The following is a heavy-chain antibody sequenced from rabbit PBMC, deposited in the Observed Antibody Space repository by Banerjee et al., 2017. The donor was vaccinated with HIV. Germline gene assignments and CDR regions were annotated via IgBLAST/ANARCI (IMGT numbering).Heavy chain of an antibody. J-gene: IGHJ4*01. V-gene: IGHV1S47*01. CDR1: GFDFSNYG. CDR2: IDPVFGST. CDR3: VRDTWHFKL. Sequence: QEQLVESGGGLVQPGGSLKLSCKASGFDFSNYGVSWVRQAPGKGLEWIGYIDPVFGSTYYATWVNGRFTISSHNAQNTVDLQMNSLTAADTATYFCVRDTWHFKLWGPGTLVTVS. D-gene: IGHD3-1*01.